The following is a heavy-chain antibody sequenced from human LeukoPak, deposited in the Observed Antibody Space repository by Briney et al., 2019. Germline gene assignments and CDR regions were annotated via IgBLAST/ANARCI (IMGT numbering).Heavy chain of an antibody. CDR3: ASAPSGFAGELSS. CDR2: INPSGGST. CDR1: GYTFTSYY. Sequence: ASVKVSCKASGYTFTSYYMHWVRQAPGQGLEWMGIINPSGGSTSYAQKFQGRVTMTRDTSTSTVYMELSSLRSEDTAVYYCASAPSGFAGELSSWGQGTLVTVSS. D-gene: IGHD3-16*02. V-gene: IGHV1-46*01. J-gene: IGHJ4*02.